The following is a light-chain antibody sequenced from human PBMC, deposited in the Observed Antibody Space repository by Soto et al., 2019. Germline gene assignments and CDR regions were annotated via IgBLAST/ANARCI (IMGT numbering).Light chain of an antibody. J-gene: IGKJ1*01. V-gene: IGKV2-28*01. CDR3: MQPLHAPPT. Sequence: DTVMTQSPLSLPVTPGEPASISCKSSQSLLHSNGYNYVDWYLQKPGQSPQLLISLASNLASGVPDRFSGRGSGTDFTLKISRVEAEDVGVYYCMQPLHAPPTFGQGTKVEIK. CDR2: LAS. CDR1: QSLLHSNGYNY.